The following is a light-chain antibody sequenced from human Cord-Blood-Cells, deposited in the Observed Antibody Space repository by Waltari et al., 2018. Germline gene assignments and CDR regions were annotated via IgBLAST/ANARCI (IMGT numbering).Light chain of an antibody. Sequence: DIVMTQSPDSLAVSLGERATINCKSSQSVLYSSNNMNYLAWYQQKPGQPPKLLIYWASTRESGVPDRFSGSGSGTDFTITISSLQAEDVAVYYCQQYYSTPYTFGQGTKLEIK. CDR2: WAS. CDR3: QQYYSTPYT. CDR1: QSVLYSSNNMNY. J-gene: IGKJ2*01. V-gene: IGKV4-1*01.